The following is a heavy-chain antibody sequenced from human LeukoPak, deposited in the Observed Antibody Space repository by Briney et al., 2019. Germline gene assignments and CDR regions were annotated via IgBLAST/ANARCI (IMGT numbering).Heavy chain of an antibody. CDR2: IRTKANSYAT. D-gene: IGHD5-12*01. CDR1: GFTFSGSA. CDR3: TGAGYDRGTSDY. Sequence: GGSLKLSCAASGFTFSGSAMHWVRQASGKGLEWVGQIRTKANSYATTYAASVKGRITISRDDSKNTAYLQMNSLKIEDTAVYFCTGAGYDRGTSDYWGQGTLVTVSS. V-gene: IGHV3-73*01. J-gene: IGHJ4*02.